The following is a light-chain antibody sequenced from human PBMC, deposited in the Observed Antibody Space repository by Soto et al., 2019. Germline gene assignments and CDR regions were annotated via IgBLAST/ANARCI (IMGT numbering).Light chain of an antibody. V-gene: IGLV2-14*03. CDR1: SSDVGAYKY. CDR3: SSFTGTTTLDV. J-gene: IGLJ1*01. Sequence: QSALTQPASVSGSPGQSITISCTGTSSDVGAYKYVSWYQQHPGKVPKLIIYGVSNRPSGVSNRFSGSKSGNTAFLTISGLQPEDEADYYCSSFTGTTTLDVFGTGTSSPS. CDR2: GVS.